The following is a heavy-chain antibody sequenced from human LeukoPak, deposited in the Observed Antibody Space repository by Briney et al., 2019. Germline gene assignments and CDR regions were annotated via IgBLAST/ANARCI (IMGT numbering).Heavy chain of an antibody. CDR3: ARARQWLPLDY. Sequence: SETLPLTCTVSGDSISSYYWSWIRQPAGKGLEWIGRISTSGSTNYNPSLKSRVTMSVDTSKNQFSLKLSSVTAADTAVYYCARARQWLPLDYWGQGTLVTVSS. D-gene: IGHD6-19*01. CDR1: GDSISSYY. V-gene: IGHV4-4*07. CDR2: ISTSGST. J-gene: IGHJ4*02.